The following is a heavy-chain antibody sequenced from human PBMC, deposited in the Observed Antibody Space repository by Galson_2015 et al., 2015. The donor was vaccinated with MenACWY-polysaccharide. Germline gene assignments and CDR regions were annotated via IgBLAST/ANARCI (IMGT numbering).Heavy chain of an antibody. CDR1: GDSITSGGYF. V-gene: IGHV4-31*03. Sequence: TLSLTCTVSGDSITSGGYFWSWIRQHPGKGLEWIASISYDGGTYYNPSLKSRVTISVDTPKNQFSLKLSSVTAADTAVYYCARGGRAVSNRNWSDPWGQGTLVTVSS. J-gene: IGHJ5*02. D-gene: IGHD3-16*01. CDR3: ARGGRAVSNRNWSDP. CDR2: ISYDGGT.